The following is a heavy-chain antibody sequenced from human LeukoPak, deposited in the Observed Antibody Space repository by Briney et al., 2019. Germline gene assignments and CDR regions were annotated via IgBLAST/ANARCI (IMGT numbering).Heavy chain of an antibody. CDR2: IYYSGTT. V-gene: IGHV4-39*07. J-gene: IGHJ4*02. Sequence: SETLSLTCTVSGGSNSSSSYYWGWIRQPPGKGLEWIGSIYYSGTTHSNPSVKSRVTISIDKSKNQFFLNLSSVTAADTAVYYCAGLVGRYSSGLYYYYFDYWGQGTLVTVSS. CDR1: GGSNSSSSYY. D-gene: IGHD3-22*01. CDR3: AGLVGRYSSGLYYYYFDY.